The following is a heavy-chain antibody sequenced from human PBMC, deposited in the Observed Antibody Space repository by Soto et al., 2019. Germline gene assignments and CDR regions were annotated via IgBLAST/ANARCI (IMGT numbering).Heavy chain of an antibody. CDR3: ARDRSSSWYNGTFYLDS. CDR1: GGTFTTYD. V-gene: IGHV1-69*06. Sequence: QVQLVQSGAEVRKPGSSVKVSCKASGGTFTTYDISWVRQAPGQGLEWMGGIIPLFDATKYAQKFQGRVTITADKSTGTDYMELSSLRSEDTAMYYCARDRSSSWYNGTFYLDSWGQGTLVTVSS. J-gene: IGHJ4*02. CDR2: IIPLFDAT. D-gene: IGHD6-19*01.